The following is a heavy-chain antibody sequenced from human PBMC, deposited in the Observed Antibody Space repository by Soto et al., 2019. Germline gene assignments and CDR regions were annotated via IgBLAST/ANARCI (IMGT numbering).Heavy chain of an antibody. V-gene: IGHV3-64D*06. D-gene: IGHD3-3*01. Sequence: PGGSLRLSCSASGFIFSTFGMFWVRQAPGQGLEYVSAIFYSGSGSYYADPVRGRFTVSRDNSKNMFYLQMSSLRVEDTALYFCVRGPSRGSPLFGPLDYWGQGTQVTVSS. J-gene: IGHJ4*02. CDR3: VRGPSRGSPLFGPLDY. CDR1: GFIFSTFG. CDR2: IFYSGSGS.